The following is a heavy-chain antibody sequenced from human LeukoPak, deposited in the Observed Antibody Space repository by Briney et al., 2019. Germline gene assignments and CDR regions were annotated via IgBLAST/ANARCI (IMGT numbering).Heavy chain of an antibody. V-gene: IGHV3-21*01. D-gene: IGHD4-17*01. CDR3: ARVSVYYGDYRPFDY. CDR1: GFTFSSYS. J-gene: IGHJ4*02. Sequence: PGGSLRLSCAASGFTFSSYSMNWVRQAPGKGLEWVSSISSSSSYIYYADSVKGRFTISRDNAKNSLYLQMNSLRAEDTAVYYCARVSVYYGDYRPFDYWGQGTLVTVSS. CDR2: ISSSSSYI.